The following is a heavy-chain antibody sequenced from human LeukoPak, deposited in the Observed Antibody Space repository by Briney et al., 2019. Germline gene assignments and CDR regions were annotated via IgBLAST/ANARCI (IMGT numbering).Heavy chain of an antibody. CDR2: INHSGST. Sequence: PSETLSLTCAVYGGSFSGYYWSWIRQPPGKGLEWIGEINHSGSTNYNPSLKSRVTISVDTSKSQFSLKLSSVTAADTAVYYCASYEGWYPQFDYWGQGTLVTVSS. V-gene: IGHV4-34*01. J-gene: IGHJ4*02. CDR3: ASYEGWYPQFDY. D-gene: IGHD6-19*01. CDR1: GGSFSGYY.